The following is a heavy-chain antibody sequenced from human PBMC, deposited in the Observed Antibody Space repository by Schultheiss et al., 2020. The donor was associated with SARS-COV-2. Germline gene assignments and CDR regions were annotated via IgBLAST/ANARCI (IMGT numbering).Heavy chain of an antibody. Sequence: ASVKVSCKASGYTFTGYYMHWVRQAPGQGLEWMGWINPNSGGTNYAQKFQVRVTMTRDTSISTAYMELSRLRSDDTAVYYCARSITSRTYDFWSGPDYGMDVWGQGTTVTVSS. CDR3: ARSITSRTYDFWSGPDYGMDV. CDR2: INPNSGGT. V-gene: IGHV1-2*02. J-gene: IGHJ6*02. CDR1: GYTFTGYY. D-gene: IGHD3-3*01.